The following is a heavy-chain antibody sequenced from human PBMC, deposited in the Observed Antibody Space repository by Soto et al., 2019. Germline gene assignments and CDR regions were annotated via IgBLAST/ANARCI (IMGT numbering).Heavy chain of an antibody. Sequence: ASVKVSCKAFGFIFDNYAISWVRQAPGQGLEWMGWISANSGNTNYAQKLQGRVTMTTDTSTSTAYMELRSLRSDDTAVYYCATAGNYDSSGRDFWGQGTLVTVSS. CDR1: GFIFDNYA. CDR2: ISANSGNT. V-gene: IGHV1-18*04. CDR3: ATAGNYDSSGRDF. D-gene: IGHD3-22*01. J-gene: IGHJ4*02.